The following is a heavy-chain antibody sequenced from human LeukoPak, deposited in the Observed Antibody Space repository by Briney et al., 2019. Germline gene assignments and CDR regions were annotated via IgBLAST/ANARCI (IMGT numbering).Heavy chain of an antibody. D-gene: IGHD6-13*01. CDR2: INYIRTT. CDR1: GGSISSYY. V-gene: IGHV4-59*08. J-gene: IGHJ6*02. Sequence: PSETLSLTCTVSGGSISSYYWNWIRQPPGKGLEWIGYINYIRTTDYNPSLKSRVTISLDTYKNRFSLKLSSVTAADTAMYYCARSYSSSDHYYYYGMDVWGQGTTVTVSS. CDR3: ARSYSSSDHYYYYGMDV.